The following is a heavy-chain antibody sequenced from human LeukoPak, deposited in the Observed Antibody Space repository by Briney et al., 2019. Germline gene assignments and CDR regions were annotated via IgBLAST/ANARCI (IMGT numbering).Heavy chain of an antibody. CDR3: ARVAAAGTHFDY. CDR1: GGSISSYY. D-gene: IGHD6-13*01. J-gene: IGHJ4*02. Sequence: PSETLSLTCTVSGGSISSYYWSCIREPAGKGLEWIGRIYTSGSTNYNPSLKSRVTMSVDTSKNQFSLKLSSVTAADTAVYYCARVAAAGTHFDYWGQGTLVTVSS. CDR2: IYTSGST. V-gene: IGHV4-4*07.